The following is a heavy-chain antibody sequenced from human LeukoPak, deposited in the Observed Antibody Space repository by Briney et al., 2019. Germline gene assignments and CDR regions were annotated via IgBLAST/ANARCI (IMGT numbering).Heavy chain of an antibody. J-gene: IGHJ5*02. Sequence: PSETLSLTCAVYGGSLSGYYWSWIRQPPGKGLEWIGEINHSGSTNYNPSLKSRVTISVDTSKNQFSLKLSSVTAADTAVYYCARARGRYCSSTSCYSNWFDPWGQGTLVTVSS. D-gene: IGHD2-2*01. CDR1: GGSLSGYY. CDR2: INHSGST. CDR3: ARARGRYCSSTSCYSNWFDP. V-gene: IGHV4-34*01.